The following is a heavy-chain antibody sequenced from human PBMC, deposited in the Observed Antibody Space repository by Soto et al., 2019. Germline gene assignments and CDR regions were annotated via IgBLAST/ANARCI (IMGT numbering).Heavy chain of an antibody. Sequence: PGGSLRLSCAASGFTFSTYAMAWIRQAPGKGLEWVSGISDNGGRTYYADSVKGRFTISRDNSKNTLYLQMNSLRAEDTAVYYCAQDLHSSSWYGHALDIWGQGTMVTVSS. CDR2: ISDNGGRT. J-gene: IGHJ3*02. D-gene: IGHD6-13*01. V-gene: IGHV3-23*01. CDR3: AQDLHSSSWYGHALDI. CDR1: GFTFSTYA.